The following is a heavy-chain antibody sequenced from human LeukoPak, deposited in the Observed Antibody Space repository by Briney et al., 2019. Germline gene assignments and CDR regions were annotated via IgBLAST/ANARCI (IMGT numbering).Heavy chain of an antibody. Sequence: SETLSLTCTVSGGSISSGDHYWSWIRQPPGKGLEWIGHIYYSGSTYYNPSLKSRVTISVDTSKNQFSLKLSSVSAADTAVYYCARQSFLINAFDIWGQGTMVTVSS. CDR3: ARQSFLINAFDI. D-gene: IGHD2-8*01. V-gene: IGHV4-30-4*01. J-gene: IGHJ3*02. CDR1: GGSISSGDHY. CDR2: IYYSGST.